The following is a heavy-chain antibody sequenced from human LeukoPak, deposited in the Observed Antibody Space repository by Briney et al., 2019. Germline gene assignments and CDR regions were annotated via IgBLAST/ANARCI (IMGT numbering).Heavy chain of an antibody. CDR1: GASITYYY. CDR3: ARGAYCGGDCYSYAHDAFDI. Sequence: SETLSLTCSVSGASITYYYWSWIRQPPGKGLEWIGYIYYSGSINYSPSLKSRVSISVDTSKNQFSLKLSSVTAADTAVYYCARGAYCGGDCYSYAHDAFDIWGQGTMVTVSS. D-gene: IGHD2-21*02. V-gene: IGHV4-59*01. CDR2: IYYSGSI. J-gene: IGHJ3*02.